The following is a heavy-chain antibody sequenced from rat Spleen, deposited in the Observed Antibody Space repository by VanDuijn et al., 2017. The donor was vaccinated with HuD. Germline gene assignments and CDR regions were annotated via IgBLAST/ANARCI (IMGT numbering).Heavy chain of an antibody. D-gene: IGHD1-2*01. CDR1: GFTFSDYY. V-gene: IGHV5-22*01. Sequence: EVQLVESGGGLVQPGRSMKLSCAASGFTFSDYYMAWVRQAPKKGLEWVASISYEGSSTYYGDSVKGRFTISRDNAKSTLYLQMNSLRSEDTATYYCARFPIAAIEEGFDYWGQGVMVTVSS. J-gene: IGHJ2*01. CDR2: ISYEGSST. CDR3: ARFPIAAIEEGFDY.